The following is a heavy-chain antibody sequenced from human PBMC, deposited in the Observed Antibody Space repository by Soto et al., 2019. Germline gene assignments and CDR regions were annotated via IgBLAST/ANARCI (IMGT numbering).Heavy chain of an antibody. CDR1: GFSLSNARMA. V-gene: IGHV2-26*01. D-gene: IGHD3-3*01. Sequence: QVTLKESGPVRVKPTETLTRTCTVSGFSLSNARMAVSWIRQPPGKALEWLAHIFSNDEKSYSTSLKSRLTISKDTSKSQVVLTMTNMDPVDTATYYCARNVYDFWSGQYLIDYWGQGTLVTVSS. J-gene: IGHJ4*02. CDR3: ARNVYDFWSGQYLIDY. CDR2: IFSNDEK.